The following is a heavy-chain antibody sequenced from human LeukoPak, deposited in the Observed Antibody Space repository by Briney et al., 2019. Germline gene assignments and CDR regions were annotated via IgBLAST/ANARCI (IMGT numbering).Heavy chain of an antibody. D-gene: IGHD5-12*01. CDR3: ARDPRGYSGYDLGR. J-gene: IGHJ4*02. CDR2: ISPNSGGT. V-gene: IGHV1-2*02. CDR1: GYTFTGFY. Sequence: ASVKVSCKASGYTFTGFYIHWEGQAPGQGLEWMGWISPNSGGTNYAQKFQGRVTMTRDTSISTAYMELSRLRSDDTAVYYCARDPRGYSGYDLGRWGQGTLVTVSS.